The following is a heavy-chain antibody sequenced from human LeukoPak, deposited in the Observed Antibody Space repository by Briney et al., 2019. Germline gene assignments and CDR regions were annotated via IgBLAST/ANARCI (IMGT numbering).Heavy chain of an antibody. CDR3: AKLGGLSDPGY. V-gene: IGHV3-23*01. D-gene: IGHD1-26*01. Sequence: GGSLRLSCAASGFTFSNYAMSWVCQAPGKGLEWVSAISGSGGGTYYADSVKGRFTISRDNSKNTLYLQMNSLRAEDTAVYYCAKLGGLSDPGYWGQGTLVTVSS. CDR1: GFTFSNYA. J-gene: IGHJ4*02. CDR2: ISGSGGGT.